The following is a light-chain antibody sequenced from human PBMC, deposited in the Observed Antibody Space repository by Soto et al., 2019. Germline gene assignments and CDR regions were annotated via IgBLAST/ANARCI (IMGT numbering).Light chain of an antibody. J-gene: IGLJ1*01. CDR1: SSDVGGYNY. Sequence: QSALTQPASVSGSPGQSITISCTGTSSDVGGYNYVSWYQQHPGKAPKLMIYDVSNRPSGVSNRFSASKSANTASLTISGLQADDEADYYCSSYTSSSTLLYVFGTGTQLTVL. CDR3: SSYTSSSTLLYV. V-gene: IGLV2-14*01. CDR2: DVS.